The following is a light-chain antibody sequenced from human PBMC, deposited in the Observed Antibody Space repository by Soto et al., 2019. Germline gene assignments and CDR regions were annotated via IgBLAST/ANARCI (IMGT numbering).Light chain of an antibody. V-gene: IGKV2-28*01. Sequence: DIVMTQSPLSLPVTPGEPASISCRSSQSLLHSNGYNYLDWYLQKPGQSPQLLIYLGSNRASGVPDRLSGSGSGTDFTLKISRVEAEDVGVYYCMQALQTPINTFGQGTKLEIK. CDR2: LGS. CDR3: MQALQTPINT. J-gene: IGKJ2*01. CDR1: QSLLHSNGYNY.